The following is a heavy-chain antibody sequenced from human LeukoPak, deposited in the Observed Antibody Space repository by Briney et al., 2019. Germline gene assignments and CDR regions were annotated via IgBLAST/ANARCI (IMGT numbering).Heavy chain of an antibody. Sequence: SETLSLTCAVYGGSFSGYYWSWIRQPPGKGLEWIGEINHSGSTNYNPSLKSRVTISVDMSKNQFSLKLSSVTAADTAVYYCASSITMVRGVKENWFDPWGQGTLVTVSS. D-gene: IGHD3-10*01. J-gene: IGHJ5*02. CDR3: ASSITMVRGVKENWFDP. V-gene: IGHV4-34*01. CDR1: GGSFSGYY. CDR2: INHSGST.